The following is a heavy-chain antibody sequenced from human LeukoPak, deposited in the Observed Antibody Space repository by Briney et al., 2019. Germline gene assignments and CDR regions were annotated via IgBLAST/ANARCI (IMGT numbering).Heavy chain of an antibody. Sequence: GRSLRLSCAASGFSFSDYSMHWVRQAPGKGLEWVAIISYDGSNERYADSVKGRFTISRDNSKNTLYLQMNGLRTEDTAVYFCAKDRAITVAGTGLEYWGQGALVTVSS. D-gene: IGHD6-19*01. CDR3: AKDRAITVAGTGLEY. J-gene: IGHJ4*02. V-gene: IGHV3-30-3*01. CDR1: GFSFSDYS. CDR2: ISYDGSNE.